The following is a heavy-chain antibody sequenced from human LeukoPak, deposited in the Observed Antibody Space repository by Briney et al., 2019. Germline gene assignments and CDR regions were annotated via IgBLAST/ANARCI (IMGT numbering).Heavy chain of an antibody. CDR1: GGSISSYY. CDR2: IYYSGST. D-gene: IGHD1-26*01. CDR3: ARDDRGIVGAKYAFDI. V-gene: IGHV4-59*01. Sequence: SETPSLTCTVSGGSISSYYWSWIRQPPGKGLEWIGYIYYSGSTNHNPSLKSRVTISVDTSKNQFSLKLSSVTAADTAVYYCARDDRGIVGAKYAFDIWGQGTMVTVSS. J-gene: IGHJ3*02.